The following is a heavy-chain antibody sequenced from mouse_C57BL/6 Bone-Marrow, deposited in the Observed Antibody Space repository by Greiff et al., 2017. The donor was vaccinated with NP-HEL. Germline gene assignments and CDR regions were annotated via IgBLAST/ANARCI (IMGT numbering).Heavy chain of an antibody. CDR3: ARVYYYGGNPWFAY. Sequence: EVQLVESGPELVKPGASVKMSCKASGYTFTDYNMHWVKQSHGKSLEWIGYINPNNGGTSYNQKFKGKATLTVTKSSSTAYMELRRLTSEDSAVYYCARVYYYGGNPWFAYWGQGTLVTVSA. J-gene: IGHJ3*01. CDR2: INPNNGGT. CDR1: GYTFTDYN. D-gene: IGHD1-1*01. V-gene: IGHV1-22*01.